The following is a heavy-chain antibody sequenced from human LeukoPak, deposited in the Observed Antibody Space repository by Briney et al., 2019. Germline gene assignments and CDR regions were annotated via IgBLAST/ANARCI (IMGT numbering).Heavy chain of an antibody. J-gene: IGHJ4*02. CDR1: GYTFTSYG. Sequence: ASVKVSCKASGYTFTSYGISWVRQAPGQGLEWLGWISAYNGNTNYAQKLQGRVTMTTDTSTSTAYMELRGLRSDDTAVYYCARDGAAAAGTRLLGDYWGQGTLVTVSS. D-gene: IGHD6-13*01. CDR2: ISAYNGNT. CDR3: ARDGAAAAGTRLLGDY. V-gene: IGHV1-18*01.